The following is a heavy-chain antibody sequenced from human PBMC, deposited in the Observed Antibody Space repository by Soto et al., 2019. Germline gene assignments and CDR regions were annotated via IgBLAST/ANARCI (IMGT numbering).Heavy chain of an antibody. CDR3: ARDMGEQQLVYYYYYYYMDV. D-gene: IGHD6-13*01. V-gene: IGHV3-21*01. CDR2: ISSSSSYI. Sequence: GGSLRLSCAASGFTFSSYSMNWVRQAPGKGLEWVSSISSSSSYIYYADSVKGRFTISRDNAKNSLYLQMNSLRAEDTVVYYCARDMGEQQLVYYYYYYYMDVWGKGTTVTVSS. J-gene: IGHJ6*03. CDR1: GFTFSSYS.